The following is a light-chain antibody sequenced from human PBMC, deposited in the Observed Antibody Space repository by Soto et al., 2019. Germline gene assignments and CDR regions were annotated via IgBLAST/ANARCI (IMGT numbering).Light chain of an antibody. Sequence: QSVLTQPASVSGSPGQSITISCTGTSSDVGGYNYVSWYQQHPGKAPKLMIYDVSNRPSGVSNRFSGSKSGNTASLTISGLQAEDEADYYCSSYTSRSTPVVFVGGTKLTVL. CDR2: DVS. CDR3: SSYTSRSTPVV. CDR1: SSDVGGYNY. V-gene: IGLV2-14*01. J-gene: IGLJ2*01.